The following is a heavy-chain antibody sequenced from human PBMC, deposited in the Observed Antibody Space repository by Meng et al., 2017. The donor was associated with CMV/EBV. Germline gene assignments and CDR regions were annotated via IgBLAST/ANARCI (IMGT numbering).Heavy chain of an antibody. CDR1: GYTFTGYY. Sequence: ASVTVSCKASGYTFTGYYMHWVRQAPGQGLEWMGWINPNSGGTNYAQKFQGRVTMTRDTSISTAYMELSRLRSDDTAVYYCASHVYSSSWYTHYYYYYGMDVWGQGTTVTVSS. D-gene: IGHD6-13*01. CDR3: ASHVYSSSWYTHYYYYYGMDV. J-gene: IGHJ6*02. V-gene: IGHV1-2*02. CDR2: INPNSGGT.